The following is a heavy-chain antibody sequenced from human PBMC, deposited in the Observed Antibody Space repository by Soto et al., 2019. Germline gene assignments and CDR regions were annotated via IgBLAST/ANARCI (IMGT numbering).Heavy chain of an antibody. V-gene: IGHV3-23*01. CDR2: ISGSGGST. D-gene: IGHD2-2*01. CDR3: AKDRNVVVPAAIGGEWFDP. CDR1: GFTFSSYA. Sequence: GGSLRLSRAASGFTFSSYAMSWVRQAPGKGLEWVSAISGSGGSTYYADSVKGRFTISRDNSKNTLYLQMNSLRAEDTAVYYCAKDRNVVVPAAIGGEWFDPWGQGTLVTVSS. J-gene: IGHJ5*02.